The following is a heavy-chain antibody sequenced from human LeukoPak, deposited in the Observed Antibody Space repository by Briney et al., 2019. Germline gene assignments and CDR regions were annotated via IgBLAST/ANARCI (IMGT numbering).Heavy chain of an antibody. J-gene: IGHJ4*02. Sequence: SETLSLTCAVYGGSFSGYYWSWIRQPPGKGLEWIGEINHSGSTNYNLSLKSRVTISVDTSKNQFSLKLSSVTAADTAVYYCARGRRDGYNFIPDWGQGTLVTVSS. D-gene: IGHD5-24*01. V-gene: IGHV4-34*01. CDR2: INHSGST. CDR3: ARGRRDGYNFIPD. CDR1: GGSFSGYY.